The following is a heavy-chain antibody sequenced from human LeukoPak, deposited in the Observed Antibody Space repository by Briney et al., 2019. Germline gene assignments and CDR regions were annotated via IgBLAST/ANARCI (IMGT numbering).Heavy chain of an antibody. D-gene: IGHD3-10*01. CDR1: GGSFSGYY. J-gene: IGHJ6*03. CDR3: ARLTKNDSGSFRFGKKKRGYMDV. CDR2: INHSGST. V-gene: IGHV4-34*01. Sequence: SETLSLTCAVYGGSFSGYYWTWIRQPPGKGLERIGEINHSGSTNYNPSLKSRVTISVDTSMNQFSLKLSSVTAADTAVYYCARLTKNDSGSFRFGKKKRGYMDVWGKGTTVTISS.